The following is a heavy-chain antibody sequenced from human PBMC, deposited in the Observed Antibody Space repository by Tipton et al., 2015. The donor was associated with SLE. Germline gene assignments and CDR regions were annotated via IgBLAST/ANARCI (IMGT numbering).Heavy chain of an antibody. D-gene: IGHD3-22*01. CDR3: ARGPHDSSGE. J-gene: IGHJ4*02. CDR2: IYYSGST. V-gene: IGHV4-61*01. Sequence: TLSLTCTVSGGSISSSSYYWSWIRQPPGKGLEWIGYIYYSGSTNYNPSLKSRVTISVDTSKNQFSLKLSSVTAADTAVYYCARGPHDSSGEWGQGTLVTVSS. CDR1: GGSISSSSYY.